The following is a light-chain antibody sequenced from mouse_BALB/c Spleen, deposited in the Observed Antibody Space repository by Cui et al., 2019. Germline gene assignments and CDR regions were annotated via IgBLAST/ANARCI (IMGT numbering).Light chain of an antibody. J-gene: IGKJ2*01. Sequence: IVMTQTHKFMSTSVGDRVSITCKASQDVGTAVAWYQQKPGQSPKLLIYWASTLHTGVPDRFTGSGSGTDFTLTISNVQSEDLADYFCQQYSSYPYTFGGGTKLEIK. CDR3: QQYSSYPYT. V-gene: IGKV6-23*01. CDR2: WAS. CDR1: QDVGTA.